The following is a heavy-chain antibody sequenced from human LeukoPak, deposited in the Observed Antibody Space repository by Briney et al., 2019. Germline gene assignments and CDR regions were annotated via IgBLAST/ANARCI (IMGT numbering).Heavy chain of an antibody. Sequence: GGSLRLSCAASGFTFSSYSMDWVRQAPGKGLEWVSSISSSSSYIYYADSVKGRFTISRDNAKNSLYLQMNSLRAEDTAVYYCARVYWFGELTNWFDPWGQGTLVTVSS. CDR1: GFTFSSYS. CDR3: ARVYWFGELTNWFDP. CDR2: ISSSSSYI. D-gene: IGHD3-10*01. V-gene: IGHV3-21*01. J-gene: IGHJ5*02.